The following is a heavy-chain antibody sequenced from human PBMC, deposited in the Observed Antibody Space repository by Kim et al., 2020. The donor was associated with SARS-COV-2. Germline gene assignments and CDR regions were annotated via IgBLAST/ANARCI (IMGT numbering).Heavy chain of an antibody. CDR3: ARVNYYYGMDV. Sequence: PTYAQGFTGRFVFSLDTSVSTAYLQISSLKAEDTAVYYCARVNYYYGMDVWGQGTTVTVSS. D-gene: IGHD2-21*01. J-gene: IGHJ6*02. CDR2: P. V-gene: IGHV7-4-1*02.